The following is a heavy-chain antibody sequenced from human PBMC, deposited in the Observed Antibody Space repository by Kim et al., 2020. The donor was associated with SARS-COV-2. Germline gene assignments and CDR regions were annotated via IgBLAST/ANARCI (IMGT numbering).Heavy chain of an antibody. Sequence: SETLSLTCAVHGGSFIGFYWSLIRQPPGGRLEWIAEITHSGSTNSNPSPKSRFSISGDMSKKEFSLRWNSVTAGDPAVYYCARRRLDSRGFDFWCQG. CDR2: ITHSGST. J-gene: IGHJ4*02. CDR1: GGSFIGFY. CDR3: ARRRLDSRGFDF. D-gene: IGHD3-9*01. V-gene: IGHV4-34*01.